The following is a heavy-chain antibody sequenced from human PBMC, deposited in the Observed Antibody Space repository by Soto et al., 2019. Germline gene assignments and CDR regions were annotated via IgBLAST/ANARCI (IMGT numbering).Heavy chain of an antibody. CDR2: LYYSGNT. V-gene: IGHV4-39*01. D-gene: IGHD2-15*01. Sequence: KSSETLSLTCTVSGGSISRSSYSWAWIRQPPGKGLEWIGTLYYSGNTYYNPSLKSRVTISVDTSKNQFSLKLSSVTAADTAVYYCATRQGDSYNWFDPWGQGTLVTVSS. J-gene: IGHJ5*02. CDR3: ATRQGDSYNWFDP. CDR1: GGSISRSSYS.